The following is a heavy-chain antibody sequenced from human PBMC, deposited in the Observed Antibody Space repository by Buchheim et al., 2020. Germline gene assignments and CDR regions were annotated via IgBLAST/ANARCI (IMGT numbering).Heavy chain of an antibody. J-gene: IGHJ4*02. CDR1: GFTFSSYA. Sequence: EVQLLESGGGLVQSGGSLGLSCAASGFTFSSYAMTWVRQAPGKGLEWVSSISGSGGTTFYADSVKGRFTISSDNSKNTVYLQMNGLRAEDTAIYYCAKDPHVEAAGTPQDYWGQGTL. CDR3: AKDPHVEAAGTPQDY. CDR2: ISGSGGTT. V-gene: IGHV3-23*01. D-gene: IGHD6-13*01.